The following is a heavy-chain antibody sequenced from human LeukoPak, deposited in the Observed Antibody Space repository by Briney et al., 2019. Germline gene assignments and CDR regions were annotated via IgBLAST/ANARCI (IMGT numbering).Heavy chain of an antibody. CDR1: GSTLTDLS. CDR2: FDPEDGGT. CDR3: ARDGGYLWLGLDY. Sequence: ASVKVSCKVSGSTLTDLSMHWVRQAPGGGLEWMGGFDPEDGGTLYTEKFKGRLTMTEDTSSDTAYMELSSLRSEDTAVYYCARDGGYLWLGLDYWGQGTLVTVSS. V-gene: IGHV1-24*01. D-gene: IGHD5-12*01. J-gene: IGHJ4*02.